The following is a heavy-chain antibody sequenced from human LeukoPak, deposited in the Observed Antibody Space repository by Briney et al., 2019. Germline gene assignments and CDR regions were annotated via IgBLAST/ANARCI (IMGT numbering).Heavy chain of an antibody. D-gene: IGHD6-13*01. CDR3: ARKGIAAVDAFDI. CDR1: GFTFSSYW. V-gene: IGHV3-7*01. Sequence: GGSLRLSCAASGFTFSSYWMSWVRQAPGKGLEWVANIKQDGSEKYYVDSVKGRFTISRDNAKNSLYLQMNSLRAEDTAVYYCARKGIAAVDAFDIWGQGTMVTVSS. J-gene: IGHJ3*02. CDR2: IKQDGSEK.